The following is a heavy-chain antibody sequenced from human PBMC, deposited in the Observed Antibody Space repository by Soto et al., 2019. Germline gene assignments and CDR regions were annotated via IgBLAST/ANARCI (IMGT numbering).Heavy chain of an antibody. D-gene: IGHD5-12*01. CDR3: ATDHRYSGYDPLNYYFDY. V-gene: IGHV4-31*03. Sequence: SETLSLTCTVSGGSISSGGYYWSWIRQHPGKGLEWIGYIYYSGSTYYNPSLKSRVTISVDTSKNQFSLKLSSLRSEDTAVYYCATDHRYSGYDPLNYYFDYWGQGTLVTVSS. CDR2: IYYSGST. J-gene: IGHJ4*02. CDR1: GGSISSGGYY.